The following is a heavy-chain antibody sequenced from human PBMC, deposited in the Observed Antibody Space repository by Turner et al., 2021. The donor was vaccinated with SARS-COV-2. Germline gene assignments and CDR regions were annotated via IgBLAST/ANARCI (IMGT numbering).Heavy chain of an antibody. J-gene: IGHJ5*02. D-gene: IGHD3-10*01. Sequence: EVRLVESGGGLVQAGGSLRLTCSACGFTFSNYNMHWVRQATGKVLEWVSAVGTAGDTYYPGSVKGRFTISRENGKNSLYLQMNSLRAGDTAVYYCARAKFRGLISWFDPWGQGTLVTVSS. CDR2: VGTAGDT. V-gene: IGHV3-13*04. CDR3: ARAKFRGLISWFDP. CDR1: GFTFSNYN.